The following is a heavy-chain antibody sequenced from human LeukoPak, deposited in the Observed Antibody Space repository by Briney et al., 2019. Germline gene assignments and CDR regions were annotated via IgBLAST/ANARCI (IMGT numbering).Heavy chain of an antibody. D-gene: IGHD3-10*01. CDR2: ISGSGGST. CDR1: GFTLSSYG. V-gene: IGHV3-23*01. J-gene: IGHJ6*03. CDR3: AKDRLRYYGSGSYYPMDV. Sequence: PGGSLRLSCAASGFTLSSYGMSWVRQAPGKGLEWVSAISGSGGSTYYADSVKGRFTISRDNSKNTLYLQMNSLRAEDTAVYYCAKDRLRYYGSGSYYPMDVWGKGTTVTISS.